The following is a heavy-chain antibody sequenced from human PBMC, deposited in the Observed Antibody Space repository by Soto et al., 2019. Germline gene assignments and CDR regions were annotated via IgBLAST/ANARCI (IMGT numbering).Heavy chain of an antibody. J-gene: IGHJ4*02. CDR1: GYLFTSYY. Sequence: RASVKVSCKASGYLFTSYYLHWVREAPGQGPEWMGRINVSDGSTRYAQTFKGRVTVTRETSTSTVYMELSRLRFEDTAVYYCAREGDVYRTSLDLWGQGTLVTLFS. D-gene: IGHD2-8*01. V-gene: IGHV1-46*01. CDR3: AREGDVYRTSLDL. CDR2: INVSDGST.